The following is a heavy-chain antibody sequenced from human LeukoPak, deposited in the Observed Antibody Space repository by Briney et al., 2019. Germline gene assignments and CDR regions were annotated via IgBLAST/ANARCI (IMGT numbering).Heavy chain of an antibody. Sequence: GGSLRLSCAASGFTFSDYYFSWICQPPGKGLEWVSYISSSGSTIYYADSVKGRFTISRDNAKNSLYLQMNSLRAEDTAVYYCACSSSWYDDYWGQGTLVTVSS. CDR3: ACSSSWYDDY. V-gene: IGHV3-11*04. J-gene: IGHJ4*02. CDR2: ISSSGSTI. CDR1: GFTFSDYY. D-gene: IGHD6-13*01.